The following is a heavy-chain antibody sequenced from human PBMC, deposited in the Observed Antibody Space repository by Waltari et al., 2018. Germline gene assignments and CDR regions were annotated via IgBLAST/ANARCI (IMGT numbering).Heavy chain of an antibody. CDR3: ARYGEVPPNYFFDY. Sequence: QVQLHQWGAGQLKPSETLSLTCAVSGESFLGYFWGWFRQSPGKGLEGLGAIHYSGSTNYNPTLASRLSLSVDTTKKQFSLRLTSVTAADAALYFCARYGEVPPNYFFDYWGQGTLVTVSS. D-gene: IGHD2-21*01. CDR2: IHYSGST. CDR1: GESFLGYF. J-gene: IGHJ4*01. V-gene: IGHV4-34*01.